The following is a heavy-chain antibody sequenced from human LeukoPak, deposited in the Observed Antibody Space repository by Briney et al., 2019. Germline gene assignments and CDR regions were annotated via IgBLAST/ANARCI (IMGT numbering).Heavy chain of an antibody. Sequence: SETLSLTCTVSGGSISSGSYYWSWIRQPAGKGLEWIGRIYTSGSTNYNPSLKSRVTISVDTSKNQFSLKLSSVTAADTAVYYCARTTTTRLDYWGQGTLVTVSS. CDR2: IYTSGST. CDR1: GGSISSGSYY. CDR3: ARTTTTRLDY. D-gene: IGHD1-1*01. J-gene: IGHJ4*02. V-gene: IGHV4-61*02.